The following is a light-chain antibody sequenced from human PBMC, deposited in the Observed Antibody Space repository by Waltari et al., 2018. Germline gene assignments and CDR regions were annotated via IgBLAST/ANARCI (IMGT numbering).Light chain of an antibody. Sequence: QSALTQPASVSGSPGQSITISCTGTSSDVGSYNLVSWYQPHPGKAPKLMIYEVSKRPSGVSNRVSGSKSGNTASLTISGLQAEDEADYYCCSYAGSSTFVFGGGTKLTVL. J-gene: IGLJ2*01. V-gene: IGLV2-23*02. CDR3: CSYAGSSTFV. CDR2: EVS. CDR1: SSDVGSYNL.